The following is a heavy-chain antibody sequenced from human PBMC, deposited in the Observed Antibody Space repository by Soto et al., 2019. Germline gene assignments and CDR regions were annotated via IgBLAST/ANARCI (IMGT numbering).Heavy chain of an antibody. V-gene: IGHV1-69*06. Sequence: QVHLVQSGAEVKTPGSSVKVSCKASGVTFTFYAITWVRQAPGQGLEWMGGIIPLFGTTNYAQKLQGRVTITEDTSTGTAYMELRRLTSEDTAIYYCAREEQHLAYTWFDPWGHGTLVTVSS. D-gene: IGHD6-13*01. CDR2: IIPLFGTT. CDR1: GVTFTFYA. J-gene: IGHJ5*02. CDR3: AREEQHLAYTWFDP.